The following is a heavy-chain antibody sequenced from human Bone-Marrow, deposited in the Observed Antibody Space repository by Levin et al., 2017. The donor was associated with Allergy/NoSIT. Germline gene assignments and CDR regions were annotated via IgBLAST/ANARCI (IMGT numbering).Heavy chain of an antibody. CDR1: GFTFSSYG. V-gene: IGHV3-33*01. D-gene: IGHD1-1*01. Sequence: GGSLRLSCAASGFTFSSYGMHWVRQAPGKGLEWVAVIWYDGSNKYYADSVKGRFTISRDNSKNTLYLQMNSLRAEDTAVYYCARDPRRPGRNYYYDYGMDVWGQGTTVTVSS. CDR2: IWYDGSNK. J-gene: IGHJ6*02. CDR3: ARDPRRPGRNYYYDYGMDV.